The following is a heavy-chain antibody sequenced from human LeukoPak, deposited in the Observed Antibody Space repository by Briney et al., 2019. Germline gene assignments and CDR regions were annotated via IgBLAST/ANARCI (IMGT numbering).Heavy chain of an antibody. CDR2: INHSGSI. CDR3: ALYFDWLLIDY. Sequence: SETLSLTCAVYGGSFSGYYWSRIRQPPGKGLEWIGEINHSGSINYNPSLKSRVTISVDTSKNQFSLKLSSVTAADTAVYYCALYFDWLLIDYWGQGTLVTVSS. V-gene: IGHV4-34*01. CDR1: GGSFSGYY. J-gene: IGHJ4*02. D-gene: IGHD3-9*01.